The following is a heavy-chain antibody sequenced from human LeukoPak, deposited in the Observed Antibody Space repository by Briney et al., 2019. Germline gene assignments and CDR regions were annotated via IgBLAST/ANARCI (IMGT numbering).Heavy chain of an antibody. D-gene: IGHD4-17*01. CDR3: ARGLMTTVTTYDY. Sequence: GSSVKVSCKASGGTFSSYAISWVRQAPGQGLEWMGRIIPIFGTANYAQKFQGRVTITTDESTSTAYMELSSLRSEDTAVYYCARGLMTTVTTYDYWGQGTLVTVSS. CDR1: GGTFSSYA. CDR2: IIPIFGTA. V-gene: IGHV1-69*05. J-gene: IGHJ4*02.